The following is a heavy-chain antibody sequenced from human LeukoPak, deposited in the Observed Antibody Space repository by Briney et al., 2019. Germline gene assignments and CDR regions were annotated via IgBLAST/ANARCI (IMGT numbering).Heavy chain of an antibody. Sequence: GESLKISCKGSGYSFTNYWIGWVRQMPGKGLEWMGIIYPGDSDTRNSPSFQGQVTISADKSISTAYLQWSSLKASDTAMYYCARQRDDYVWGSYRSLQYFDYWGQGTLVTVSS. D-gene: IGHD3-16*02. CDR3: ARQRDDYVWGSYRSLQYFDY. V-gene: IGHV5-51*01. CDR2: IYPGDSDT. CDR1: GYSFTNYW. J-gene: IGHJ4*02.